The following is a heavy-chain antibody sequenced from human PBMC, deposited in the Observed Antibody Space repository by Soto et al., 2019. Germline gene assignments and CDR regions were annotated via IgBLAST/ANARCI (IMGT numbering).Heavy chain of an antibody. CDR1: GFTFSSYW. CDR2: IHFDGSTT. D-gene: IGHD6-19*01. CDR3: ARDAYISGYYQFDY. V-gene: IGHV3-74*01. J-gene: IGHJ4*02. Sequence: EVQLVESGGGLVQPGGSLRLSCAASGFTFSSYWMHWVRQVPGKGLVWVSRIHFDGSTTHYADSVKGRFTISRDNAKITLSLQMNSLRAEDTAVYYCARDAYISGYYQFDYWGQGTLVTVSS.